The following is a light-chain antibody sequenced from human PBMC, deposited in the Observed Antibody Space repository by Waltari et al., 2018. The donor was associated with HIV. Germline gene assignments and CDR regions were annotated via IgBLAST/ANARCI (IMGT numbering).Light chain of an antibody. CDR1: ASSIARTY. V-gene: IGLV1-47*01. CDR2: RND. CDR3: SSCDDSLSGWL. J-gene: IGLJ2*01. Sequence: QSVLTPSPSVSGTPGQRVTIACSRSASSIARTYVNWYQQVPGAAPKLLIYRNDQRPSGVPERFSGSKSGTSASLAISGLRSDDEADYYCSSCDDSLSGWLFGGGTKLTVL.